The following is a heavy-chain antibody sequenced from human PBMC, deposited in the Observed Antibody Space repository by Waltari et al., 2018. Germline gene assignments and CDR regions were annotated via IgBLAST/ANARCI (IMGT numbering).Heavy chain of an antibody. J-gene: IGHJ4*02. V-gene: IGHV3-48*03. CDR1: GFTFILYE. CDR2: IGSSGSTI. D-gene: IGHD3-9*01. Sequence: EVQLVESGGRSVLPGESLRLSCAASGFTFILYELNWVRQAPGKGLVWIAYIGSSGSTIYYADSGKGRFTVSRDNARDSAFLQMDTLRVEDTAVYFCARAGLSRPFDWPYFDSWGPGTLVTVSS. CDR3: ARAGLSRPFDWPYFDS.